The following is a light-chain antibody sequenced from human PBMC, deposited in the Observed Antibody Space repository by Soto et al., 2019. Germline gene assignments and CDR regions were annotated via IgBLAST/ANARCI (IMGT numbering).Light chain of an antibody. CDR2: GAS. J-gene: IGKJ1*01. Sequence: EIVMTQSPTTLSVSPGERATLSCRASQSVSSNLAWYQQKPGQAPRLLIYGASTRATGIPAMFSGSGSGREFTLTISSLPSEDFAVYYCQQYNNWPPWTFGQGTKVEIK. CDR1: QSVSSN. CDR3: QQYNNWPPWT. V-gene: IGKV3-15*01.